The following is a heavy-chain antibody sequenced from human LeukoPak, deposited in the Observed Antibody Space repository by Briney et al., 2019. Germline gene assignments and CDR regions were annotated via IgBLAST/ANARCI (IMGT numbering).Heavy chain of an antibody. Sequence: GGSLRLSCAASGFTFSNYAVMWVRQAPGQGLEWVSAINSGSAQRYADSVKGRFTIPRDNSKNTLYLQKNSLRAEDTAQYYCARDPNGDYIGAFEFWGRGTVVTVSS. D-gene: IGHD4-17*01. V-gene: IGHV3-23*01. CDR1: GFTFSNYA. J-gene: IGHJ3*01. CDR2: INSGSAQ. CDR3: ARDPNGDYIGAFEF.